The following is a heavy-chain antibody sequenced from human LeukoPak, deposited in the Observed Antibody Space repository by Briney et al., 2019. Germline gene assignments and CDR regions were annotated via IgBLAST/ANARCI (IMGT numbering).Heavy chain of an antibody. J-gene: IGHJ6*02. CDR3: ARNPRSGYYPHYHYYGMDV. Sequence: SETLYLTCNVSGGSISSYYWRWIRQPPGKGLEWIGYIYNSASTDYNPSLKSRVTISVDTSKNQFSLKLSSVTAADTAVYYCARNPRSGYYPHYHYYGMDVWGQGTTVTVSS. V-gene: IGHV4-59*01. CDR1: GGSISSYY. CDR2: IYNSAST. D-gene: IGHD3-3*01.